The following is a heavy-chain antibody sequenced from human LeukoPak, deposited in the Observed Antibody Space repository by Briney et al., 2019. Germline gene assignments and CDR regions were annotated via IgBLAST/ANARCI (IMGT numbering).Heavy chain of an antibody. J-gene: IGHJ6*02. CDR3: AREINNYGMDV. V-gene: IGHV3-33*01. Sequence: GGSLRLSCAASGFTFITYGMPWVRQAPGKGLEWVALIWYDGSSKYYADSVMGRFTISRDNSKNTVYLQMNSLRAEDTAVYYCAREINNYGMDVWGQGTTVTVSS. CDR2: IWYDGSSK. CDR1: GFTFITYG.